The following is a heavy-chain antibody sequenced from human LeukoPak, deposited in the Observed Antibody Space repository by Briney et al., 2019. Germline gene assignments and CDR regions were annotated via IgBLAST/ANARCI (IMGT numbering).Heavy chain of an antibody. CDR2: IYYSGTT. D-gene: IGHD6-6*01. Sequence: SETLSLTCTVSGGSISSSTYYWGWVRQPPGKGLEWIGSIYYSGTTYYNPSLKSRVTISVDTSKNQFSLKLSSVTAADTAVYFCARGWGVEGRPGYMDVWGKGTTVTVSS. CDR1: GGSISSSTYY. J-gene: IGHJ6*03. V-gene: IGHV4-39*07. CDR3: ARGWGVEGRPGYMDV.